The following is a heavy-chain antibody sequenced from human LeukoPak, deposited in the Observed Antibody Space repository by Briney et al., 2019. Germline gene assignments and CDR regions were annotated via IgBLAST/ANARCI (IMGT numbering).Heavy chain of an antibody. V-gene: IGHV1-46*01. Sequence: GASVKVSCKASGYTFTSYYMHWVRQAPGQGLEWMGIINPSGGITSCAQKFQGRVTMTRDMSTSTVYMELSSLRSEDTAVYYCARDLSCTNGVCYFFDYWGQGTLVTVSS. CDR2: INPSGGIT. D-gene: IGHD2-8*01. CDR1: GYTFTSYY. J-gene: IGHJ4*02. CDR3: ARDLSCTNGVCYFFDY.